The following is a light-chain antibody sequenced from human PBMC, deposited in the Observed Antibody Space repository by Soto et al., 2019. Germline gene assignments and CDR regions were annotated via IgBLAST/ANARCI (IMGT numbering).Light chain of an antibody. Sequence: EIVLTQSPGTLSLSPGEGATLSCRASQSVSSSYLAWYQQKPGQAPRLLIYGASSRATGIPDRFSGSGSGTDFTLTISRLEPEDFAVYYCQQYGSSRYTFGHGAKLEIK. V-gene: IGKV3-20*01. CDR3: QQYGSSRYT. CDR1: QSVSSSY. CDR2: GAS. J-gene: IGKJ2*01.